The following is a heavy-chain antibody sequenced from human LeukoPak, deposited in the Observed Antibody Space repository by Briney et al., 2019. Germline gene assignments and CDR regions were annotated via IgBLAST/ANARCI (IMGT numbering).Heavy chain of an antibody. D-gene: IGHD5-12*01. Sequence: PGGSLRLSCAASGFTFSSYGMHWVRQAPGKGLEWVAVISYGGSNKYYADSVKGRFTISRDNSKNTLYLQMNSLRAEDTAVYYCAKDRIVATIGWFDPWGQGTLVTVSS. CDR3: AKDRIVATIGWFDP. CDR2: ISYGGSNK. V-gene: IGHV3-30*18. CDR1: GFTFSSYG. J-gene: IGHJ5*02.